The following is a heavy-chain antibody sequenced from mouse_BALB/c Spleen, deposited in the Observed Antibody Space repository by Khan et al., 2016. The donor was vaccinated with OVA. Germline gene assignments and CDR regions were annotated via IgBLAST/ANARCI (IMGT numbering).Heavy chain of an antibody. J-gene: IGHJ3*01. V-gene: IGHV1-4*01. CDR3: VREGAYRRSDGWFAY. Sequence: QVQLKESGAELARPGASVKMSCKASGYIFTSYTMHWVRQRPGQAPEWIGHINPSNYYTNYNQNFKDKATLIVDKSSSTAYMQLNSLTSEDSAVYYCVREGAYRRSDGWFAYWGQGTLVTVSA. CDR2: INPSNYYT. CDR1: GYIFTSYT. D-gene: IGHD2-14*01.